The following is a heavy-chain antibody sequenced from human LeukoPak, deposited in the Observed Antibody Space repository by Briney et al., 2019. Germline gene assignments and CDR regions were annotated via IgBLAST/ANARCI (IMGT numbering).Heavy chain of an antibody. CDR3: AKLLVVVGKYFQH. CDR1: GFTFSSYA. D-gene: IGHD2-21*01. CDR2: ISGSGGST. J-gene: IGHJ1*01. V-gene: IGHV3-23*01. Sequence: TGGSLRLSCAASGFTFSSYAMSWVRQAPGKGLEWVSAISGSGGSTYYADSVKGRFTISRDNSKNTLYLQMNSLRAEDTAVYYCAKLLVVVGKYFQHWGQGTLVTVSS.